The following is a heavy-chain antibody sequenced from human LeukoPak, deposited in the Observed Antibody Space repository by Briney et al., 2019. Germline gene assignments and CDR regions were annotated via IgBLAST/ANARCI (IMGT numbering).Heavy chain of an antibody. D-gene: IGHD3-22*01. V-gene: IGHV3-33*06. CDR3: AKDFYYDSSNYD. J-gene: IGHJ4*02. Sequence: PGGSLRLSCAASGFTFSSYGMHWVRQAPGKGLQWVALIWYDGSNKYYADSVEGRFTISRDNSKNTLYLHMDSLRAEDTAVYYCAKDFYYDSSNYDWGQGTLVTVSS. CDR1: GFTFSSYG. CDR2: IWYDGSNK.